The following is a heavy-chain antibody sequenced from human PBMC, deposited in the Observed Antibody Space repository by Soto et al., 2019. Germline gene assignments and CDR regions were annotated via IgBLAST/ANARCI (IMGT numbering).Heavy chain of an antibody. V-gene: IGHV3-23*01. CDR3: AASREPTTYYYYMDV. J-gene: IGHJ6*03. Sequence: EVQLLESGGGLVQPGGSLRLSCAASGFTFSSYAMSWVRQAPGKGLEWVSAISGSGGSTYYADSVKGRFTISRDNSKITVYLQMNSLRAEDTAVYYCAASREPTTYYYYMDVWGKGTTVTVSS. D-gene: IGHD1-1*01. CDR2: ISGSGGST. CDR1: GFTFSSYA.